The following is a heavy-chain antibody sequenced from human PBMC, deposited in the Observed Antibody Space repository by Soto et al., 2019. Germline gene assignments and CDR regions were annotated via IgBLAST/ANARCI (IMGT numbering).Heavy chain of an antibody. CDR3: ERDSHYAMDV. D-gene: IGHD3-16*01. Sequence: EVQLVESGGGLLQPVGSLRLSCTASGFTFRPYWIHWVRQVPGKGLVWVSRIEGDGSTTYADSVKGRFTVSRDNSKTTVYLQVNSLSAEDTAVYYCERDSHYAMDVWGKGATVTVSS. CDR1: GFTFRPYW. V-gene: IGHV3-74*01. J-gene: IGHJ6*03. CDR2: IEGDGST.